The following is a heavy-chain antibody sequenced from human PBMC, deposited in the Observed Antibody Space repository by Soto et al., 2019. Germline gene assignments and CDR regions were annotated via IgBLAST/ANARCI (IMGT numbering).Heavy chain of an antibody. V-gene: IGHV1-18*01. Sequence: EASVKVSCKASGYTFTSYGLSWVRQAPGQGLEWMGWINGYTGNTNYAQNLQGRVTMTTDASTSTAYMELRSLRSDDTAMYYCARDHAGSGWFRFDYWGQGTLVTVSS. D-gene: IGHD6-19*01. J-gene: IGHJ4*02. CDR1: GYTFTSYG. CDR3: ARDHAGSGWFRFDY. CDR2: INGYTGNT.